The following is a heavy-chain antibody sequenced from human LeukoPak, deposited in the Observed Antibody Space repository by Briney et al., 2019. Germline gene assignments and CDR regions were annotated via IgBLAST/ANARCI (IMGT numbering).Heavy chain of an antibody. CDR3: ARDSWARAYDADY. D-gene: IGHD5-12*01. CDR1: GYTFTNYG. J-gene: IGHJ4*02. Sequence: GASVKVSCKASGYTFTNYGISWVRQAPGQGLEWKGWISVDNGNTNYLQKFQDRVTLTTDTSTDTAYMELRSLRSDDTAVYYCARDSWARAYDADYWGQGTLVTVSS. V-gene: IGHV1-18*01. CDR2: ISVDNGNT.